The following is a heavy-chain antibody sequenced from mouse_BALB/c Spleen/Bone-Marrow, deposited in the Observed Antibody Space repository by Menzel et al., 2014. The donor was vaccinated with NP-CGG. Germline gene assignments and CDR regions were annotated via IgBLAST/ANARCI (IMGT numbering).Heavy chain of an antibody. CDR3: SRGLFLMDY. CDR1: GYSITSGYY. Sequence: VQLKELGPGLVKPSQSLSLTCSVTGYSITSGYYWNWIRQFPGNKLEWMGYISYDGTNNYSPSFKNRFSITRDTSKNQFFLKLNSVTTEDTATYYCSRGLFLMDYWGQGISVTVSS. V-gene: IGHV3-6*02. J-gene: IGHJ4*01. CDR2: ISYDGTN.